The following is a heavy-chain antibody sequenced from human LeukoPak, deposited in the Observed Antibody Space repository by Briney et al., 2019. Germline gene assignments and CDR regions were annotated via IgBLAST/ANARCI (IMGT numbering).Heavy chain of an antibody. V-gene: IGHV3-7*03. CDR2: IKEDGSEK. Sequence: PGGSLRLSCAASGFTFSGYWMTWVRQAPGKGLEWVATIKEDGSEKYYVDSVKGRFTISRDNAKNSLYLQMNSLRAEDTAVYYCAKDTYSSGWYCPQYWGQGTLVTVSS. CDR3: AKDTYSSGWYCPQY. CDR1: GFTFSGYW. D-gene: IGHD6-19*01. J-gene: IGHJ4*02.